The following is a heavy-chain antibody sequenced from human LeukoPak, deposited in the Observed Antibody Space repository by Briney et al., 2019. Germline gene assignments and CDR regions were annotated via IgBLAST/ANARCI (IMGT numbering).Heavy chain of an antibody. Sequence: SGTLSLTCAVYGGSFSGHYWSWIRQPPGKGLEWIGEINHSGSTNYNPSLKSRITISVDTSKNQFYLTLSYVTAADTAVYYCAKDLTYWGQGTLVTVSS. D-gene: IGHD4/OR15-4a*01. V-gene: IGHV4-34*01. J-gene: IGHJ4*02. CDR2: INHSGST. CDR3: AKDLTY. CDR1: GGSFSGHY.